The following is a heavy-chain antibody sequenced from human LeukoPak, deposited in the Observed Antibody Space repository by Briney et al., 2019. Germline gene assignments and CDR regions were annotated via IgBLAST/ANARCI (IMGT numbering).Heavy chain of an antibody. J-gene: IGHJ4*02. CDR3: AREGAGPYSSSWYDY. D-gene: IGHD6-13*01. V-gene: IGHV1-18*01. Sequence: ASVKVSCKASGYTFTSYGISWVRQAPGQGLEWMGWISAYNGNTNYAQKLQGRVTMTTDTSTSTAYMELRSLRSDDTAVYYCAREGAGPYSSSWYDYRGQGTLVTVSS. CDR2: ISAYNGNT. CDR1: GYTFTSYG.